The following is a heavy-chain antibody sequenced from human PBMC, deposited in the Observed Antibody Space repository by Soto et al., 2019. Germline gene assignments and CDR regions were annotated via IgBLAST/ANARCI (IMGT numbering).Heavy chain of an antibody. CDR2: TYYRSKWYN. CDR1: GDTVWSDTSS. J-gene: IGHJ6*02. CDR3: ARAKEYTSSSGMDV. Sequence: PSQALSRTCALPGDTVWSDTSSRNQIRPSPSRGLEWLGRTYYRSKWYNDYAVSVKSRITLNPDTSKNQFSLQLNSLTPEDTAVYYCARAKEYTSSSGMDVWGQGITVTVSS. V-gene: IGHV6-1*01. D-gene: IGHD6-6*01.